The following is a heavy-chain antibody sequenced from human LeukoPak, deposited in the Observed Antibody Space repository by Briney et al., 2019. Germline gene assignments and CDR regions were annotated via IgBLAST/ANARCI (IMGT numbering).Heavy chain of an antibody. CDR3: ARTAAGDYSSSYFDF. CDR2: IKQDGSET. D-gene: IGHD6-13*01. J-gene: IGHJ4*02. CDR1: GFTFSNYV. Sequence: GGSLRLSCEVSGFTFSNYVMNWVRQTPGKGLEWVANIKQDGSETYYVDSVKGRLTISRHNAKYSLYLQMNSLRAEDTAVYYCARTAAGDYSSSYFDFWGQGTLVTVSS. V-gene: IGHV3-7*01.